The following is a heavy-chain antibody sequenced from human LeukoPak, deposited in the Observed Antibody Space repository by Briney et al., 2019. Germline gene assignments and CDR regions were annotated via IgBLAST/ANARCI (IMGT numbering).Heavy chain of an antibody. J-gene: IGHJ6*02. Sequence: ASVKVSCKASGYTFTSYGISWVRQAPGQGLEWMGWMNPNSGNIGYAQKFQGRVTMTRNTSISTAYMELSSLRSEDTAVYYCARSTVRDYGMDVWGQGTTVTVSS. CDR2: MNPNSGNI. CDR3: ARSTVRDYGMDV. CDR1: GYTFTSYG. V-gene: IGHV1-8*02. D-gene: IGHD3-10*01.